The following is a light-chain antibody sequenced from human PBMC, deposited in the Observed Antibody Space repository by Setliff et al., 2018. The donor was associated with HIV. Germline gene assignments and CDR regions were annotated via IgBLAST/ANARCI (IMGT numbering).Light chain of an antibody. CDR3: SSYTTSSTLYV. J-gene: IGLJ1*01. CDR1: SSDVGGYNY. V-gene: IGLV2-11*01. CDR2: DVT. Sequence: QSALTQPRSVSGSPGQSVTISCTGTSSDVGGYNYVSWYQHLPGKAPKLMIYDVTKRPSGVPDRFSGSKSGNTASLTISGLQSEDEADYYCSSYTTSSTLYVFGPGTKVTVL.